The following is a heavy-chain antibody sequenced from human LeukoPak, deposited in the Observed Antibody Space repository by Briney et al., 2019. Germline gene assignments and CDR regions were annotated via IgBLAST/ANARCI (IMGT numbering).Heavy chain of an antibody. CDR2: IIPIFGTA. V-gene: IGHV1-69*13. CDR1: GGTFSSYA. D-gene: IGHD2-15*01. J-gene: IGHJ3*02. CDR3: ARDVVVVAAPSGAFDI. Sequence: GASVKVSCKASGGTFSSYAISWVRQAPGQGLEWMGGIIPIFGTANYAQKFQGRVTITADESTSTAYMELSSLRSEDTAVYYCARDVVVVAAPSGAFDIWGQGTMVTVSS.